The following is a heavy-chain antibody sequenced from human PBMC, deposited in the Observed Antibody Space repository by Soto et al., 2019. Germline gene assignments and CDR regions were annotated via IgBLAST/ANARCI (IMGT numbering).Heavy chain of an antibody. D-gene: IGHD1-26*01. J-gene: IGHJ4*02. V-gene: IGHV3-7*01. CDR1: GFTFRSYW. CDR3: ASLRGGGYRIFDY. Sequence: GGSLRLSCVASGFTFRSYWMTWIRQAPGKGLEWVGNIKEDGSEEKYVDSVKGRFTISRDNAKNSLYLQMNSLRVEDTAIYYCASLRGGGYRIFDYWGRGTLVTVSS. CDR2: IKEDGSEE.